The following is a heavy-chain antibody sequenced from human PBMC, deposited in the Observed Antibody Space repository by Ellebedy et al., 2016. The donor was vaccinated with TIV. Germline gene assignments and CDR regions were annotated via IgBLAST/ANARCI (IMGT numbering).Heavy chain of an antibody. CDR1: GFTFSDYS. V-gene: IGHV3-11*06. D-gene: IGHD6-13*01. CDR3: ATLFSTTWFYFNS. Sequence: GESLKISCVASGFTFSDYSMAWIRQAPGKGLEWVSFITRSSSQTDYADSVRGRLTISRDSAQKSLYLQMNSLRAEDTAVNYCATLFSTTWFYFNSWGQGTLVTVSS. CDR2: ITRSSSQT. J-gene: IGHJ4*02.